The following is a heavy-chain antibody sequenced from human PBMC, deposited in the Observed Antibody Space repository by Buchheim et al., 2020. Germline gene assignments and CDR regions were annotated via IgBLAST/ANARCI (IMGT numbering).Heavy chain of an antibody. V-gene: IGHV3-15*01. D-gene: IGHD2-15*01. CDR3: PTPRADAAPGGMDV. J-gene: IGHJ6*02. Sequence: VQLVESGGGVVQPGGSLRLSCAASGFTFSNAWMSWVRQAPGKGLEWVGRIKSKTDGGTTDYAAPVKGRFTISRDDSKNTLCLQMNDLNAEYCAVDYCPTPRADAAPGGMDVWGQGTT. CDR1: GFTFSNAW. CDR2: IKSKTDGGTT.